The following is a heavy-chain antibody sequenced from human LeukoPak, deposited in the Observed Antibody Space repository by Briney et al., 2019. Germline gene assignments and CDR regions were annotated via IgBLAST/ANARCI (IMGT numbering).Heavy chain of an antibody. Sequence: GGSLRLSCAASVFTFSDYYMSWIRQAPGKGLEWVSYISSSGSTIYYADSAKGRFTISRDNAKNSLYLQMNSLRAEDTAVYYCARVRGRLPYYFDYWGQGTLVTVSS. J-gene: IGHJ4*02. CDR3: ARVRGRLPYYFDY. D-gene: IGHD3-10*01. CDR2: ISSSGSTI. V-gene: IGHV3-11*01. CDR1: VFTFSDYY.